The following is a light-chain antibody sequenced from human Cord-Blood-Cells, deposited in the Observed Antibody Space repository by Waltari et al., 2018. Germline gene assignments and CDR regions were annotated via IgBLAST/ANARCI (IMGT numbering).Light chain of an antibody. CDR2: GAP. V-gene: IGKV3-20*01. CDR1: QSVSSSY. J-gene: IGKJ5*01. CDR3: QQYCSSDFT. Sequence: EMVLTQSPGTLSLSPGERATLSCRASQSVSSSYLAWYQQQPGQAPRLLSYGAPSRVTGIPDRFSGSGSGTDFTLTISRLEPEDLAVYYCQQYCSSDFTFGQGTRLE.